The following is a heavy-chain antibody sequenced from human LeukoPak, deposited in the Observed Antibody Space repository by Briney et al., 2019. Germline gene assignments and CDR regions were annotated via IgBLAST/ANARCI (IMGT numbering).Heavy chain of an antibody. CDR1: GYTFTSYA. Sequence: GASVKVSCKASGYTFTSYAMNWVRQAPGQGLEWMGWINTNTGNPTYAQGFTGRFVFSLDTSVSTAYLQISSLEAEDTAVYYCARELMVYATTPNWFDPWGQGTLVTVSS. CDR3: ARELMVYATTPNWFDP. J-gene: IGHJ5*02. CDR2: INTNTGNP. D-gene: IGHD2-8*01. V-gene: IGHV7-4-1*02.